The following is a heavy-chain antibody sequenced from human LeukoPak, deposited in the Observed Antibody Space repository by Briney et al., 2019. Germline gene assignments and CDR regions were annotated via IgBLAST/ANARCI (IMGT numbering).Heavy chain of an antibody. CDR1: GFTFSIYA. D-gene: IGHD6-13*01. Sequence: QPGGSLRLSCAASGFTFSIYAMSWIRQAPGKGLEWVSGISGSGGDTYYADSVKGRFTISRDNSRNTLYLQMNSLRAEDTAVYYCAKDSAYSSSWYDFDYWGQGTLVTVSS. J-gene: IGHJ4*02. CDR3: AKDSAYSSSWYDFDY. V-gene: IGHV3-23*01. CDR2: ISGSGGDT.